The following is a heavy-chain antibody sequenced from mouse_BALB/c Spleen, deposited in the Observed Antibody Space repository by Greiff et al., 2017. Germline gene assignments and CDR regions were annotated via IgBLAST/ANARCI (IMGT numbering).Heavy chain of an antibody. CDR3: AREDPYDYDVY. J-gene: IGHJ3*01. CDR2: IWAGGST. V-gene: IGHV2-9*02. Sequence: VQLQQSGPGLVAPSQSLSITCTVSGFSLTSYGVHWVRQPPGKGLEWLGVIWAGGSTNYNSALMSRLSISKDNSKSQVFLKMNSLQTDDTARYYCAREDPYDYDVYWGQGTLVTVSA. CDR1: GFSLTSYG. D-gene: IGHD2-4*01.